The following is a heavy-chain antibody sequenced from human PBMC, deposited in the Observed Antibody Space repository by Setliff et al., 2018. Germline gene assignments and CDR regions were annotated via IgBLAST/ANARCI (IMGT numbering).Heavy chain of an antibody. V-gene: IGHV4-31*03. D-gene: IGHD3-16*01. CDR1: GASISSDGYY. J-gene: IGHJ4*02. Sequence: SETLSLTCIVSGASISSDGYYWSWIRQHPGKGLEWIGYIYYSGSTYYNPSLKSRVTMSVDTSKNQFSLNLSSVTAADTAVYYCARLPNYVWGSPVDYWGQGTLVTVSS. CDR2: IYYSGST. CDR3: ARLPNYVWGSPVDY.